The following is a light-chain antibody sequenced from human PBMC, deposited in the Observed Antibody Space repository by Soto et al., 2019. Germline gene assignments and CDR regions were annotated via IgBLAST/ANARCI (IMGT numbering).Light chain of an antibody. J-gene: IGKJ2*01. Sequence: DIQMTQSPSSLSASVGDRVTITCRASQSISPYLNWYQHIPGKAPKLLISAASSLQSGVPSRFSGSGSGTEFTVTISSLQPEDSATYYCHQSDSPPYTFGQGTKLEIK. CDR3: HQSDSPPYT. V-gene: IGKV1-39*01. CDR1: QSISPY. CDR2: AAS.